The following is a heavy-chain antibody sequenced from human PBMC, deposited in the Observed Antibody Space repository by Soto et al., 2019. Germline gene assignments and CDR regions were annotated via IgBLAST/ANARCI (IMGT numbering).Heavy chain of an antibody. CDR1: GGSFSGYY. J-gene: IGHJ5*02. CDR2: INHSGSP. CDR3: ATANWSHHYFDP. Sequence: PSETLSLTCAVYGGSFSGYYWSWLRQPPGKGLEWIGEINHSGSPNYNPSLKSRVTISVDTSKNQFSLKMTSVTAADTAVYYCATANWSHHYFDPWGQGTLVNVSS. V-gene: IGHV4-34*01. D-gene: IGHD1-1*01.